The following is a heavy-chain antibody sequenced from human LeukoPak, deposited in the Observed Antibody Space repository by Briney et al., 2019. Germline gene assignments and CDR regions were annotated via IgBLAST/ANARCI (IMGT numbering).Heavy chain of an antibody. Sequence: GVLRLSCTASGFTFGDYAMSWVRQAPGKGLEWVGFIRSKAYGGTTEYAAFVKGRFTISRDDSKTIAYLQMNVLQTEDTAVYYCTREDGYNRRFDYWGQGTLVTVSS. V-gene: IGHV3-49*04. CDR3: TREDGYNRRFDY. CDR2: IRSKAYGGTT. CDR1: GFTFGDYA. D-gene: IGHD5-24*01. J-gene: IGHJ4*02.